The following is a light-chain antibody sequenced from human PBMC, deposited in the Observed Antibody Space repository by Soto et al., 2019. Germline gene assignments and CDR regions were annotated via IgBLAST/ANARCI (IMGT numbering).Light chain of an antibody. CDR2: GVS. J-gene: IGLJ2*01. CDR3: SSYAGSNNLV. CDR1: SSDVGGFNS. Sequence: QSALTQPPSASGSPGQSVTISCTGTSSDVGGFNSVSWYQQHPGKAPKLMIYGVSKRPSGVPDRFSGSKSGNTASLTVSGLRAEDEADYYCSSYAGSNNLVFGGGTKLTVL. V-gene: IGLV2-8*01.